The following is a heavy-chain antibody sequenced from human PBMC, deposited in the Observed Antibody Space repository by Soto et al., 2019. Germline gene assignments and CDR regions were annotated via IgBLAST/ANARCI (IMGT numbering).Heavy chain of an antibody. CDR1: WFDFTSPW. CDR3: ARLKSGDVASFSGFDP. CDR2: IDLVDSQS. V-gene: IGHV5-10-1*04. D-gene: IGHD1-1*01. Sequence: GGSRKISCQGPWFDFTSPWITWVRRRPGKGLDRVGTIDLVDSQSHDSPPFQGQVTLSADKSINTPFLQWATLRASDTAMYYCARLKSGDVASFSGFDPWGPGTLVTVSS. J-gene: IGHJ5*01.